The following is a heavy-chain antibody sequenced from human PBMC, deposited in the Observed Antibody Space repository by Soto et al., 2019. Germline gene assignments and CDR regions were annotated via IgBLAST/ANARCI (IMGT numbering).Heavy chain of an antibody. Sequence: EVQVVETGGGLIQPGGSLRLSCAASGFTVTRSYMNWVRQAPEKGLEWVSVIYSGGNTYYADSVKGRFTISRDNSKNTLFLQMTGLRVEDTAVYYCGRGSSDNDETLRVDYWGQGTLVTVSS. CDR1: GFTVTRSY. V-gene: IGHV3-53*02. J-gene: IGHJ4*02. D-gene: IGHD2-2*01. CDR3: GRGSSDNDETLRVDY. CDR2: IYSGGNT.